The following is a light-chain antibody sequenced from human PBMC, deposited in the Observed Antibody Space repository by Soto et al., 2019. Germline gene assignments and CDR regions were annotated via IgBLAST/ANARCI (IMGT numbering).Light chain of an antibody. V-gene: IGLV2-8*01. CDR1: SNDVGGYDY. J-gene: IGLJ1*01. Sequence: QSALTQPPSASGSPGQSVTISCTGTSNDVGGYDYVSWYQQHPGKAPKLIIYEVTKRPSGVPDRFSGSKSGNTASLTVSGLQAEDEADYYCCSFAGXNNKHVFGSGTKGTVL. CDR3: CSFAGXNNKHV. CDR2: EVT.